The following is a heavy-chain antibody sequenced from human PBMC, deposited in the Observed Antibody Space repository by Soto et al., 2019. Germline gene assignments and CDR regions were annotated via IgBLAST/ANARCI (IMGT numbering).Heavy chain of an antibody. Sequence: SETLSITCTVSGGSISSYYWSWIRQPPGKGLEWIGYIYYSGSTNYNPSLKSRVTISVDTSKNQFSLKLSSVTAADTAVYYCARVIKPQVSTPGSASYDFWSGYYDYWGQGTLVTVS. CDR2: IYYSGST. D-gene: IGHD3-3*01. J-gene: IGHJ4*02. CDR1: GGSISSYY. CDR3: ARVIKPQVSTPGSASYDFWSGYYDY. V-gene: IGHV4-59*01.